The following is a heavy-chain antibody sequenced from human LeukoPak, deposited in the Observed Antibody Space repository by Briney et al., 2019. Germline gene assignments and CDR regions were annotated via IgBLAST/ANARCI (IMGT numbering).Heavy chain of an antibody. V-gene: IGHV3-33*01. D-gene: IGHD6-13*01. Sequence: PGGSLRLSCAASGFTFSTYGMHWVRQAPGKGLEWVAVIWNDGSDKYYADSVKGRFTISRDNSKNTVYLEMNSLRVEDTAVYYCARLRGSGWYPDNWGQGTLDTVSS. CDR2: IWNDGSDK. CDR1: GFTFSTYG. J-gene: IGHJ4*02. CDR3: ARLRGSGWYPDN.